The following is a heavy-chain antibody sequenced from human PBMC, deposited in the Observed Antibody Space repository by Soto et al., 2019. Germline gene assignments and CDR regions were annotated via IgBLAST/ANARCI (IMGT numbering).Heavy chain of an antibody. CDR3: GRLYRGGYDSGRLWEKFDY. Sequence: QITVKESGLTLVKPTQTLTLTCTFSAFSLSTNRMGVGWIRQSPGKALEWLAPGYRDDDKRYSPSLRSRLTITHDTSNTQVQLTMTNMDPVDTATYYCGRLYRGGYDSGRLWEKFDYWGQGTLVTVSS. V-gene: IGHV2-5*02. D-gene: IGHD5-12*01. J-gene: IGHJ4*02. CDR1: AFSLSTNRMG. CDR2: GYRDDDK.